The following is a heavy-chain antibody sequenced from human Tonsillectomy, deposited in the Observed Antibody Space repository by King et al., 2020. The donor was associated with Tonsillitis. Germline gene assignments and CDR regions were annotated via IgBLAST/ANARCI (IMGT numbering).Heavy chain of an antibody. CDR3: ARDRHSGAIRLGY. CDR2: IYYSGST. CDR1: GGSISSYY. J-gene: IGHJ4*02. D-gene: IGHD6-19*01. V-gene: IGHV4-59*01. Sequence: QLQESGPGLVKPSETLSLTCTVSGGSISSYYWSWIRQPPGKGLEWIGYIYYSGSTNYNPSLKSRVTISVDTSKNQFSLKLSSVTAADTAVYYCARDRHSGAIRLGYWGQGTLVTVSS.